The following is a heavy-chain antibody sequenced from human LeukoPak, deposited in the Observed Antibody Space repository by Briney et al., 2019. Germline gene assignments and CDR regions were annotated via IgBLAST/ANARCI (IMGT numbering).Heavy chain of an antibody. CDR2: IKSKTDGGTT. CDR1: GFTFSSYA. CDR3: TTGPAAMHYYYYGMDV. J-gene: IGHJ6*02. D-gene: IGHD2-2*01. V-gene: IGHV3-15*07. Sequence: GGSLRLSCAASGFTFSSYAMHWVRQAPGKGLEWVGRIKSKTDGGTTDYAAPVKGRFTISRDDSKNTLYLQMNSLKTEDTAVYYCTTGPAAMHYYYYGMDVWGQGTTVTVSS.